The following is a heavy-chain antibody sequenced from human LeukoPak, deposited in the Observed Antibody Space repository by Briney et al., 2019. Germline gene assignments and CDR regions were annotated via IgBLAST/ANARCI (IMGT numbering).Heavy chain of an antibody. CDR3: AKGYCSSTSCLAFDY. V-gene: IGHV3-43*02. D-gene: IGHD2-2*01. CDR2: ISGDGGST. Sequence: GRSLRLSCAASGFTFDDYAMHWVRQAQGKGLEWVSLISGDGGSTYYADSVKGRFTTSRDNSKNSLYLQMNSLGTEDTALYYCAKGYCSSTSCLAFDYWGQGTLVTVSS. CDR1: GFTFDDYA. J-gene: IGHJ4*02.